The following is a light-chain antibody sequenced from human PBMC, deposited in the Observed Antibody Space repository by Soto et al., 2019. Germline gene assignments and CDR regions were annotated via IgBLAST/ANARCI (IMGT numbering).Light chain of an antibody. CDR3: AAWDASLNGVL. J-gene: IGLJ2*01. Sequence: QSVLTQPPSASGTPGQRVTISCSGSSSNIGSNTVNWYQQLPGTAPKFLIYKNNQRPSGVPDRFSGSKSGILASLAISGLQSDAEADYYCAAWDASLNGVLFGGGTKLTVL. CDR2: KNN. V-gene: IGLV1-44*01. CDR1: SSNIGSNT.